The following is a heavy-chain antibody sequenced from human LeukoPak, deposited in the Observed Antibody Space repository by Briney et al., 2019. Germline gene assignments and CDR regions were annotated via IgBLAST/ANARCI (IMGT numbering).Heavy chain of an antibody. D-gene: IGHD5-18*01. V-gene: IGHV3-30*02. CDR3: ARDLSGVAGYTYGRGIDY. J-gene: IGHJ4*02. CDR1: GITFSNYA. CDR2: IRYDGSNK. Sequence: GGSLRLSCAASGITFSNYAMHWVRQAPGKGLEWVAFIRYDGSNKYYADSVKGRFTISRDNSKNTLYLHVNSLRAEDTAVYYCARDLSGVAGYTYGRGIDYWGQGTLVTVSS.